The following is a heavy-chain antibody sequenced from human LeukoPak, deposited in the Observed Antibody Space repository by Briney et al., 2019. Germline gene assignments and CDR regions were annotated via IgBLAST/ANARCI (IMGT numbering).Heavy chain of an antibody. D-gene: IGHD1-26*01. V-gene: IGHV3-30*02. CDR2: IRYDGSIK. Sequence: GGSLRLSCAASGFTFSSYWMSWVRQAPGKGLEWVASIRYDGSIKFYADSVKGRFTISRDNSRNTLYLQMNSLRAEDTAVYYCAKDSRHRIVGTTTFLDYWGQGTLVTVSS. J-gene: IGHJ4*02. CDR1: GFTFSSYW. CDR3: AKDSRHRIVGTTTFLDY.